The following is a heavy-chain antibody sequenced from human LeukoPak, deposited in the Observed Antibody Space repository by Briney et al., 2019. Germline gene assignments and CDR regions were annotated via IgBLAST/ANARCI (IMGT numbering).Heavy chain of an antibody. D-gene: IGHD3-3*01. J-gene: IGHJ4*02. CDR2: VYYSGST. Sequence: SETLSLTCTVSGGSISSYYWSWIRQPPGKGLELIGYVYYSGSTNYNPSLKSRVTISVDTSKNQFSLKLSSVTAADTAVYYCARARFLEWLYDYWGQGTLVTVSS. CDR1: GGSISSYY. V-gene: IGHV4-59*01. CDR3: ARARFLEWLYDY.